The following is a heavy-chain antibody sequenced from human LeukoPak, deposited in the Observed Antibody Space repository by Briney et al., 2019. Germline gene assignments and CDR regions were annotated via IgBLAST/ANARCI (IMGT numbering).Heavy chain of an antibody. CDR3: ARVLGIVATMESDY. Sequence: GASVKVSCKASGYTFTSYGISWVRQAPGQGLEWMGWISAYNGNTNYAQKLQGRVTMTTDTSTSTAYMELSSLRSDDTAVYYCARVLGIVATMESDYWGQGTLVTVSS. J-gene: IGHJ4*02. V-gene: IGHV1-18*01. CDR2: ISAYNGNT. D-gene: IGHD5-12*01. CDR1: GYTFTSYG.